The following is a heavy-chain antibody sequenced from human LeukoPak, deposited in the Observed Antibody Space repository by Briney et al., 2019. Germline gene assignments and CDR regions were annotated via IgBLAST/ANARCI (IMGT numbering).Heavy chain of an antibody. V-gene: IGHV5-51*01. J-gene: IGHJ4*02. Sequence: GESLKISCKGSGYSFTDYWIGWVRQTPGKGLEWMGIIYPDDSDTRYSPSFQGQVTISADKSISTAYLQWSSLKAPDTAIYYCARPAGEKATTLDYWGQGTLVTVSS. CDR2: IYPDDSDT. CDR1: GYSFTDYW. D-gene: IGHD5-24*01. CDR3: ARPAGEKATTLDY.